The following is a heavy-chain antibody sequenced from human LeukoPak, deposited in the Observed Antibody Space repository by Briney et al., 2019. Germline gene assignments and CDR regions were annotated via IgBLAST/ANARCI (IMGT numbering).Heavy chain of an antibody. Sequence: GSLRLSCAASGFTFSSYSMNWVRQAPGKGLEWIGYIYYSGSTNYNPSLKSRVTISVDTSKNQFSLKLSSVTAADTAVYYCARLKYYYDSSGSRAEYLQHWGQGTLVTASS. CDR1: GFTFSSYS. V-gene: IGHV4-59*01. CDR2: IYYSGST. CDR3: ARLKYYYDSSGSRAEYLQH. J-gene: IGHJ1*01. D-gene: IGHD3-22*01.